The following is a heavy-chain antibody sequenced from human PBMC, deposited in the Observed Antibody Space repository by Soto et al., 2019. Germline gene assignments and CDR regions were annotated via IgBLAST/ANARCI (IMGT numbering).Heavy chain of an antibody. Sequence: DVQLVESGGGWVQPGRSLRLSCAASGFTFDDYAMHWVRQAPGKGLEWVSGIAFNSGNTAYADSVKGRFIISRDNAKNSLYLQMNSLRAEDTALYYCAKDLRTSWIFGNFDSWGQGTLVTVSS. CDR2: IAFNSGNT. V-gene: IGHV3-9*01. CDR1: GFTFDDYA. CDR3: AKDLRTSWIFGNFDS. J-gene: IGHJ4*02. D-gene: IGHD3-3*01.